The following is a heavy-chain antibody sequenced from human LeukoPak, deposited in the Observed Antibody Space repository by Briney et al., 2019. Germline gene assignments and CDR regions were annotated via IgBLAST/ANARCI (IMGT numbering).Heavy chain of an antibody. CDR2: ISYDGSNK. CDR1: GFTFSSYA. Sequence: GGSLRLSWAASGFTFSSYAMHWVRQAPGKGLEWVAVISYDGSNKYYADSVKGRFTISRDNSKNTLYLQMNSLRAEDTAVYYCARDPEYYFDYWGQGTLVTVSS. J-gene: IGHJ4*02. CDR3: ARDPEYYFDY. V-gene: IGHV3-30-3*01.